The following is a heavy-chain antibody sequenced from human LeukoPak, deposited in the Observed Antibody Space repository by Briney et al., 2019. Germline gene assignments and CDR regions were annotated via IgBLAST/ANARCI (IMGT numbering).Heavy chain of an antibody. CDR2: ITGNGAIT. J-gene: IGHJ3*02. V-gene: IGHV3-23*01. Sequence: GGSLRLSCAASGFTFSNYAMSWVRQAPGKGLEWVSGITGNGAITYYANSVKGRFTISRDNSKNTLYLQMNSLRAEDTAVYYCAAQYQLPSNAFDIWGQGTMVTVSS. CDR3: AAQYQLPSNAFDI. CDR1: GFTFSNYA. D-gene: IGHD2-2*01.